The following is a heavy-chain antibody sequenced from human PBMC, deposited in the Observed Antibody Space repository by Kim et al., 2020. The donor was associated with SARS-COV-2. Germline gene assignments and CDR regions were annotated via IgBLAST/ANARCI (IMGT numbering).Heavy chain of an antibody. V-gene: IGHV3-33*01. CDR1: GFTFSSYG. CDR2: IWYDGSNK. Sequence: GGSLRLSCAASGFTFSSYGMHWVRQAPGKGLEWVAVIWYDGSNKYYADSVKGRFTISRDNSKNTLYLQMNSLRAEDTAVYYCARTRYYYDSSGYPTFDYWGQGTLVTVSS. CDR3: ARTRYYYDSSGYPTFDY. J-gene: IGHJ4*02. D-gene: IGHD3-22*01.